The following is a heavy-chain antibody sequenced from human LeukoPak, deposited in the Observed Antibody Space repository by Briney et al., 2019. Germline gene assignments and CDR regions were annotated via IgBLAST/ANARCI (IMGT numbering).Heavy chain of an antibody. J-gene: IGHJ4*02. CDR3: ARDQRIAVAGIPPY. CDR2: INPNGGGT. CDR1: GGTFSSSY. Sequence: ASVKVSCKASGGTFSSSYAISWVRQAPGQGLEWMGWINPNGGGTNYAQKFQGRVTMTRDTSISTAYMELSRLRSDDTAVYYCARDQRIAVAGIPPYWGQGTLVTVSS. V-gene: IGHV1-2*02. D-gene: IGHD6-19*01.